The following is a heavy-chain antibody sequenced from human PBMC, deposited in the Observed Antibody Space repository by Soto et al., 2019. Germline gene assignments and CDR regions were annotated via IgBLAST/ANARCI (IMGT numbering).Heavy chain of an antibody. CDR3: ARERLPDYYYYYGMDV. V-gene: IGHV3-48*03. D-gene: IGHD6-25*01. CDR1: GFTFSDYE. Sequence: GSLRLSCTASGFTFSDYEMNWVRQAPGKGLEWVSHISTSVNPLYYADSVKGRFTISRDNAKNSLFLQMNSLRAEDTAIYYCARERLPDYYYYYGMDVWGQGTTVTVSS. CDR2: ISTSVNPL. J-gene: IGHJ6*02.